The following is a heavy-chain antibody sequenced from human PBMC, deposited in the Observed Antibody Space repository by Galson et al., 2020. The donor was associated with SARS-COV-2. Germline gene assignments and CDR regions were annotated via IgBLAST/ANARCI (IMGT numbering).Heavy chain of an antibody. V-gene: IGHV3-15*01. CDR2: TNSKTDVRTT. CDR3: TTGGSLMGMIVVYGDVAVDI. Sequence: TGGPLRPSCTAPEITFTNTWTSWVRQSPGKGLEWVGRTNSKTDVRTTDHAAPVKGTFTISRDDSKNTLYLQMNSLKTEDTAVYYCTTGGSLMGMIVVYGDVAVDIWGQGTIFTVSS. J-gene: IGHJ3*02. D-gene: IGHD3-22*01. CDR1: EITFTNTW.